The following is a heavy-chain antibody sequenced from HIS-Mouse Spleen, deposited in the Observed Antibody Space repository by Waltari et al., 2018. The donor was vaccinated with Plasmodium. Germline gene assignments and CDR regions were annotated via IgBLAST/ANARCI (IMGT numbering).Heavy chain of an antibody. CDR3: ARDPFYVDTAMVLDC. V-gene: IGHV3-30*04. J-gene: IGHJ4*02. Sequence: QVQLVESGGGVVQPGRSLRLSCAASGFTFSSYAMHWVRQAPGKGLEWGAVISYDESNKYYADSVKGRFTISRDKSKNTLYLQMNSLRAEDTAVYYCARDPFYVDTAMVLDCWGQGTLVTVSS. CDR2: ISYDESNK. CDR1: GFTFSSYA. D-gene: IGHD5-18*01.